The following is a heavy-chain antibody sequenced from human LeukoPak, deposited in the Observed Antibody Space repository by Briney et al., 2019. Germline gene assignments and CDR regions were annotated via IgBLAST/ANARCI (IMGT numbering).Heavy chain of an antibody. V-gene: IGHV4-59*01. CDR2: IYYSGST. D-gene: IGHD4-11*01. J-gene: IGHJ4*02. CDR1: GGSIGSYY. Sequence: SETLSLTCTVSGGSIGSYYWSWIRQPPGKGLEWIGYIYYSGSTYYNPSLRSRVTISVDTSKNQFSLKLSSVTAADTAVYYCARTDYREWGQGTLVTVSS. CDR3: ARTDYRE.